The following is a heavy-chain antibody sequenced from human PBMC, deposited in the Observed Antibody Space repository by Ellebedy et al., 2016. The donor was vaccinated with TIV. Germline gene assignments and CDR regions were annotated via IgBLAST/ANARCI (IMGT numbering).Heavy chain of an antibody. D-gene: IGHD3-10*01. CDR1: GFIFSNYG. J-gene: IGHJ5*02. Sequence: GESLKISXAASGFIFSNYGMHWVRYAPGKGLEWVAVILNDGSNKYYMESVKGRFTISRDNSQNTLYLHMSSLRAEDTAVYYCARGLWFGKSNWFDPWGQGTLVTVSS. CDR3: ARGLWFGKSNWFDP. CDR2: ILNDGSNK. V-gene: IGHV3-30*03.